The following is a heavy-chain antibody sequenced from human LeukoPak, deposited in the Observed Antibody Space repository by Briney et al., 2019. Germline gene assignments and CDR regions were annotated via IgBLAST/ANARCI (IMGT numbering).Heavy chain of an antibody. CDR2: INAGNGNT. J-gene: IGHJ4*02. CDR3: ARDGYSYGFAFDY. D-gene: IGHD5-18*01. CDR1: GYTFTSYA. Sequence: GASVKVSCKASGYTFTSYAMHWVRQAPGQRLEWMGWINAGNGNTKYSQKFQGRVTITRDTSASTAYMELSGLRSEDTAVYYCARDGYSYGFAFDYWGQGTLVTVSS. V-gene: IGHV1-3*01.